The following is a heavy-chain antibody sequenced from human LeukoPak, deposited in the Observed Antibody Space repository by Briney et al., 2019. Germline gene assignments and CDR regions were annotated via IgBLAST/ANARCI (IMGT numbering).Heavy chain of an antibody. J-gene: IGHJ3*02. Sequence: GGSLRLSCAASGFTFSSYSMNWVRQAPGKGLEWVSFISSSSSYIYYADSMKGRFTISRDNAKNSLYLQMNSLRAEDTAVYYCARDRRIQLFIDAFDIWGQGTMVTVSS. CDR3: ARDRRIQLFIDAFDI. CDR2: ISSSSSYI. V-gene: IGHV3-21*01. CDR1: GFTFSSYS. D-gene: IGHD5-18*01.